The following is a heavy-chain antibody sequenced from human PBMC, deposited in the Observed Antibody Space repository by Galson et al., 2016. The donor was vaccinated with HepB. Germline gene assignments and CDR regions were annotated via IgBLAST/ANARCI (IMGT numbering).Heavy chain of an antibody. CDR2: ISSRSSYI. CDR3: AKDPEYSAPPNC. CDR1: GFTFSSYS. Sequence: SLRLSCAASGFTFSSYSMSWVRQAPGKGLEWVSSISSRSSYIYHADSVKGRFTISRDNAKNSLYLQMNSLRAADTAVFYCAKDPEYSAPPNCWGQGTLVIVSS. J-gene: IGHJ4*02. D-gene: IGHD5-12*01. V-gene: IGHV3-21*04.